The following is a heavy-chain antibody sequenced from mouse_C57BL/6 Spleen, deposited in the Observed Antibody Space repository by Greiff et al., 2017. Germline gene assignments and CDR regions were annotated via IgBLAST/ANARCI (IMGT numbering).Heavy chain of an antibody. CDR3: ARGGSGYSYYFDY. D-gene: IGHD3-2*02. J-gene: IGHJ2*01. CDR1: GYTFTSYW. CDR2: IDPSDSET. V-gene: IGHV1-52*01. Sequence: QVQLQQPGAELVRPGSSVKLSCKASGYTFTSYWMHWVKQRPIQGLEWIGNIDPSDSETHYNQKFKDKATLTVDKSSSTAYMQLSSLTSEDSAVYYCARGGSGYSYYFDYWGQGTTLTVSS.